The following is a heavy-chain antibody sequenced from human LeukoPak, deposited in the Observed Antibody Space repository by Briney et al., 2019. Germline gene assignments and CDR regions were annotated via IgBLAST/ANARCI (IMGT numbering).Heavy chain of an antibody. CDR2: IYTSGST. CDR1: GGSSSSYY. CDR3: ARRVNWNYGNNWFDP. D-gene: IGHD1-7*01. Sequence: SETLSLTCTVSGGSSSSYYWSWIRQPPGKGLEWIGYIYTSGSTNYNPSLKSRVTISVDTSKNQFSLKLSSVTAADTAVYYCARRVNWNYGNNWFDPWGQGTLVTVSS. J-gene: IGHJ5*02. V-gene: IGHV4-4*09.